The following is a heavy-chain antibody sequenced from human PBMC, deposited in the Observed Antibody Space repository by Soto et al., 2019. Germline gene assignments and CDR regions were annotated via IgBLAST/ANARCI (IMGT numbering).Heavy chain of an antibody. V-gene: IGHV3-23*01. CDR3: ARGGWSSY. J-gene: IGHJ4*02. Sequence: PGGSLRLSCAGSGFTFSSYAISWVRPAPGKGLERVSGITGSGSDTYYADSVKGRFTISTDTSTSTAYMELRSLRSDDTAVYYCARGGWSSYWGQGTLVTVSS. D-gene: IGHD3-16*01. CDR1: GFTFSSYA. CDR2: ITGSGSDT.